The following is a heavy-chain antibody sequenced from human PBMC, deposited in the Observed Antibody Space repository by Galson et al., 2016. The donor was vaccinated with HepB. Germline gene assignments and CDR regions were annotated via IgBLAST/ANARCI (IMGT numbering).Heavy chain of an antibody. D-gene: IGHD6-19*01. Sequence: PALVKPTQTLTLTCTFSGFSLTTSEVGVGWIRQPPGKALEWLALIYWDDDKFYSPSLKSRLTITKDTSKNQVVLTMTNMDPVDTATYYCAHRTAVAGFNYWGQGTLVTVSS. CDR3: AHRTAVAGFNY. CDR1: GFSLTTSEVG. J-gene: IGHJ4*02. V-gene: IGHV2-5*02. CDR2: IYWDDDK.